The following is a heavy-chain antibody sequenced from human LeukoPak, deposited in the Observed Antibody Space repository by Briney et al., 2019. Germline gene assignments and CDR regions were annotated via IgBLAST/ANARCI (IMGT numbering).Heavy chain of an antibody. CDR2: IYYSGST. J-gene: IGHJ1*01. CDR3: ASLYDSSGYYDSSKQYFQH. D-gene: IGHD3-22*01. CDR1: GGSISSSSYY. V-gene: IGHV4-39*07. Sequence: RPSETLSLTCTVSGGSISSSSYYWGWIRQPPGKGLEWIGSIYYSGSTYYNPSLKSRVTISVDTSKNQFSLKLSSVTAADTAVYYCASLYDSSGYYDSSKQYFQHWGQGTLVTVSS.